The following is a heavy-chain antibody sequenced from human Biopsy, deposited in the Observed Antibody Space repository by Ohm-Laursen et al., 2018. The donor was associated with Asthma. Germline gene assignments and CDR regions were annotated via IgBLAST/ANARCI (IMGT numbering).Heavy chain of an antibody. CDR3: AKAERYFDWYWFDP. V-gene: IGHV3-30*18. CDR1: GFTFSSYG. Sequence: SLRLSCTASGFTFSSYGMHWVRQAPGKGLEWVAVISYDGSNKYYADSVKGRFTISRDNSKDTLYLQMNSLRAEDTAVYYCAKAERYFDWYWFDPWGQGTLVTVSS. J-gene: IGHJ5*02. CDR2: ISYDGSNK. D-gene: IGHD3-9*01.